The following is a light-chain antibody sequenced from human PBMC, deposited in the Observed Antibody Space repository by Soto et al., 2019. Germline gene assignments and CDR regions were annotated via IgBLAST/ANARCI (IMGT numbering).Light chain of an antibody. Sequence: DIQMTQSPSSLSASVGDRVTITCRASQSISSYLNWYQQKPGKAPNLLIYSASKLHSGVPSRFSGSGSGTDFTLIISSLQLEDFATYYCQQSSSNPLTFGGGTRV. CDR3: QQSSSNPLT. J-gene: IGKJ4*01. CDR2: SAS. CDR1: QSISSY. V-gene: IGKV1-39*01.